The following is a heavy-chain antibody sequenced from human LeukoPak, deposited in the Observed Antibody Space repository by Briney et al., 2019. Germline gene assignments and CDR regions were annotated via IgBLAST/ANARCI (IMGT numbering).Heavy chain of an antibody. CDR1: GLTFSSYA. CDR2: ISGSGGST. D-gene: IGHD5-12*01. CDR3: AKDSGYDYYIRRAGYFDY. J-gene: IGHJ4*02. Sequence: PGGSLRLSCAAAGLTFSSYAMSLVRQAPGKGLEWVSAISGSGGSTYYADSVKGRFTISRDNSKNTLYLQMNSLRAEDTAVYYCAKDSGYDYYIRRAGYFDYWGQGTLVTVSS. V-gene: IGHV3-23*01.